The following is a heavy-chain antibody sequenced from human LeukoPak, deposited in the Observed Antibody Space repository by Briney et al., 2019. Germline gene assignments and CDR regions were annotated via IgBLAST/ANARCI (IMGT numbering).Heavy chain of an antibody. Sequence: PSETLSLTCTVSGGSISSYYWSWIRQPAGKGLVWIGRIYTSGSTNYNPSLKSRVTMSADTSKNQFSLKLSSVTAADTAVYYCARGVVAGNWFDPWGQGTLVTVSS. CDR1: GGSISSYY. D-gene: IGHD2-15*01. CDR3: ARGVVAGNWFDP. V-gene: IGHV4-4*07. J-gene: IGHJ5*02. CDR2: IYTSGST.